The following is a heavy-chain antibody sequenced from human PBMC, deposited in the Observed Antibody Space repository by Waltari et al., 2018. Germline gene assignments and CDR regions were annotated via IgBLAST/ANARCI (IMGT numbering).Heavy chain of an antibody. CDR2: INPNGGGT. V-gene: IGHV1-46*01. CDR3: ARAEKVYRGVLDY. D-gene: IGHD3-10*01. Sequence: QVQLVQSGAEVKKPGASVKVSCKTSGYTFTNYYLHWLRQAPGQGLEWMGIINPNGGGTTYVKKLQGRITMTRDTSTSIVYMELSSLRSNDTAVYYCARAEKVYRGVLDYWGQGTLVTVSS. J-gene: IGHJ4*02. CDR1: GYTFTNYY.